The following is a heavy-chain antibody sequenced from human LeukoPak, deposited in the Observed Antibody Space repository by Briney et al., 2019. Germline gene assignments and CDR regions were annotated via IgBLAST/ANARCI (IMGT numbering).Heavy chain of an antibody. D-gene: IGHD6-19*01. J-gene: IGHJ3*01. V-gene: IGHV3-23*01. Sequence: PGGSLRLSCAASGFTFSSYAMSWVRQAPGKGLEWVSAVSGSGGSTYYADSVKGRFTISRDNSKNTLYLQMNSLRAEDTAVYYCAKGVGQWLVKLAFDVWGQGTMVTVSS. CDR2: VSGSGGST. CDR1: GFTFSSYA. CDR3: AKGVGQWLVKLAFDV.